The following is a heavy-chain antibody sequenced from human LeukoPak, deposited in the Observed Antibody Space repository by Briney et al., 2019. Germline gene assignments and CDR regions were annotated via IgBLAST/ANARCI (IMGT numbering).Heavy chain of an antibody. CDR3: ARVSGYYSIFDY. V-gene: IGHV4-30-2*01. CDR1: GGSISSGGYY. J-gene: IGHJ4*02. CDR2: IYHSGST. D-gene: IGHD3-22*01. Sequence: SETLSLTCTVSGGSISSGGYYWSWIRQPPGKGLEWIGYIYHSGSTYYNPSLKSRVTISVDTSKNQFSLKLSSVTAADTAVYYCARVSGYYSIFDYWGQGTLVTVSS.